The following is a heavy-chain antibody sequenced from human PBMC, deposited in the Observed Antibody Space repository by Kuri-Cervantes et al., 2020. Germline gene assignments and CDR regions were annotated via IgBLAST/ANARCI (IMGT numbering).Heavy chain of an antibody. J-gene: IGHJ4*02. D-gene: IGHD4-11*01. CDR2: ISGSGGST. CDR3: AKSPRVYYGNYPPDY. V-gene: IGHV3-23*01. Sequence: GGSLRLSCAASGFTFSSCALSWVRQAPGKGLEWVSAISGSGGSTYYADSVKGRFTISRDNSKNTLYLQMNSLRAEDTALYYCAKSPRVYYGNYPPDYRGQGTLVTVSS. CDR1: GFTFSSCA.